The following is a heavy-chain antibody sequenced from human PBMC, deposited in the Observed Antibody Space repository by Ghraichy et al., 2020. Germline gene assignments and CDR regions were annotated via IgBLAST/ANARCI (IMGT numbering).Heavy chain of an antibody. J-gene: IGHJ4*02. CDR2: IGTAGDT. D-gene: IGHD4-23*01. Sequence: LSLTCAASGFTFSSYDMHWVRQAPGKGLEWVSGIGTAGDTYYPGSVKGRFTISRENVKNSFYLQMNSLRVEDTAVYYCARAGGNSPHGTMDFWGQGTLVTVSS. CDR1: GFTFSSYD. V-gene: IGHV3-13*01. CDR3: ARAGGNSPHGTMDF.